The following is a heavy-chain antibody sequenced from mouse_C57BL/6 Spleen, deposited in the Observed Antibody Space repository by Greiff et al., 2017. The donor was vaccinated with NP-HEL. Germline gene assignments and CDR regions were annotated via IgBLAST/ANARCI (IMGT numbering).Heavy chain of an antibody. D-gene: IGHD1-1*01. J-gene: IGHJ4*01. Sequence: EVQLQQSGPELVKPGASVKISCKASGYTFTDYYMNWVKQSHGKSLEWIGDINPNNGGTSYNQKFKGKATLTVDKSSSTAYMELRSLTYEDSAVYSCKMTTVGYAMDYWGQGTSVTVSS. V-gene: IGHV1-26*01. CDR1: GYTFTDYY. CDR2: INPNNGGT. CDR3: KMTTVGYAMDY.